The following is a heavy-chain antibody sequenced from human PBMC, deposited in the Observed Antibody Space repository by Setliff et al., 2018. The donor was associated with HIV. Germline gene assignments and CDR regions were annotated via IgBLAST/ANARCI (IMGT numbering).Heavy chain of an antibody. Sequence: KPSETLSLTCTVSGGSMSRFYWTWIRQPPGKGLEWIGFVYYSGSTNYDPSLKSRVTISVDTSKNHFSLKLRSVTAADTAVYYCAQLGMVDDFDYWGQGTLVTVSS. CDR1: GGSMSRFY. D-gene: IGHD1-1*01. CDR3: AQLGMVDDFDY. CDR2: VYYSGST. J-gene: IGHJ4*02. V-gene: IGHV4-59*01.